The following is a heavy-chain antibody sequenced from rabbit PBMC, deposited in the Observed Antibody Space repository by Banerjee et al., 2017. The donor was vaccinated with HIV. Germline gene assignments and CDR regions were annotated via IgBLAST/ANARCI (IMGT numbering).Heavy chain of an antibody. V-gene: IGHV1S45*01. CDR3: TRGGTGASYYFNL. D-gene: IGHD7-1*01. CDR2: INTYTGKS. CDR1: GFSFSDRDV. J-gene: IGHJ4*01. Sequence: QEQLEESGGGLVKPEGSLTLTCKASGFSFSDRDVMCWVRQAPGKGLEWIACINTYTGKSVYASWAKGRFTVSKTSSTTVTLQMTSLTDADTANYFCTRGGTGASYYFNLWGQGTLVTVS.